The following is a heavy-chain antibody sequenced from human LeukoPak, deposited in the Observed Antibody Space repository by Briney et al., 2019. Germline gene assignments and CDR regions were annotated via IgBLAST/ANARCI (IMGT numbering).Heavy chain of an antibody. J-gene: IGHJ4*02. D-gene: IGHD6-13*01. CDR3: ARAPRSSWYCFDY. CDR1: GFTFSSYS. V-gene: IGHV3-21*01. CDR2: ISSSSSYI. Sequence: GGSLRLSCAASGFTFSSYSMNWVRQAPGKGLEWVSSISSSSSYIYYADSVKGRFTISRDNAKNSLYLQMNSLRAEDTAVYYCARAPRSSWYCFDYWGQGTLVTVSS.